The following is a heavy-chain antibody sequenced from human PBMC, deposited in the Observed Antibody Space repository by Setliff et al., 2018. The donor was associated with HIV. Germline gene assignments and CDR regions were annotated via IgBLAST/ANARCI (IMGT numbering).Heavy chain of an antibody. J-gene: IGHJ4*02. CDR2: IYYSGST. D-gene: IGHD3-3*01. V-gene: IGHV4-39*01. Sequence: PSETLSLTCNVSGDSISSSSFYWGWIRQPPGKGLEWIGSIYYSGSTYYNSSLKSRVTISVGTSKNQFSLKLSSVTAADTAVYYCARTGFYDFWSDYYLYYFDYWGQGTLVTVSS. CDR3: ARTGFYDFWSDYYLYYFDY. CDR1: GDSISSSSFY.